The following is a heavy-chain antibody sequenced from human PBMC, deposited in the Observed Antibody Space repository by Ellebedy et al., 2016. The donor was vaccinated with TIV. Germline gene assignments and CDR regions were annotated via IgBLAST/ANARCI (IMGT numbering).Heavy chain of an antibody. CDR2: IYYSGST. CDR1: AGSISTGPYY. CDR3: ARQGNSGRAFDI. D-gene: IGHD1-1*01. Sequence: MPSETLSLTCPVPAGSISTGPYYWGWIRQPPGKGLEWIARIYYSGSTYYNPSLKSRRTISVDTSKNQFSLKLTSVTAADTAVHYCARQGNSGRAFDIWGQGTMVTVSS. J-gene: IGHJ3*02. V-gene: IGHV4-39*01.